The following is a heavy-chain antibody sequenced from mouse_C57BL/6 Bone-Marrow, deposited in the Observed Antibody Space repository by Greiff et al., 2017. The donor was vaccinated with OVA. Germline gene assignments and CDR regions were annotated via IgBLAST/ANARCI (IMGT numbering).Heavy chain of an antibody. J-gene: IGHJ2*01. CDR2: IRNKANGYTT. Sequence: EVKLVESGGGLVQPGGSLSLSCAASGFTFTDYYMSWVRQPPGKALEWLGFIRNKANGYTTEYSASVKGRFTISRDNSQSILYLQMNALRAEDSATYYCARYNYCDYGRFDYWGQGTTLTVSS. CDR3: ARYNYCDYGRFDY. D-gene: IGHD2-13*01. CDR1: GFTFTDYY. V-gene: IGHV7-3*01.